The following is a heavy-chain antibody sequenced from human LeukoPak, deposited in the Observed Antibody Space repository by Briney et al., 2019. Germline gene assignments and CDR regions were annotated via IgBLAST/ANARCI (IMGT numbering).Heavy chain of an antibody. J-gene: IGHJ5*01. CDR3: ARSRYGDFDS. D-gene: IGHD5-18*01. Sequence: ASVKVSCKTSGYTFSNYDTNWVRQASGQGLEWVGWVNPNTGNTGYAQKFQGRVSLTRVTSMSTAYLELRSLKSEDTAVYYCARSRYGDFDSWGQGTQVIVPS. CDR1: GYTFSNYD. V-gene: IGHV1-8*01. CDR2: VNPNTGNT.